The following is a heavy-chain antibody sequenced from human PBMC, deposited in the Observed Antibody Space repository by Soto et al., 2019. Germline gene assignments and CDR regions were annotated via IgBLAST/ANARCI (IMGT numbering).Heavy chain of an antibody. Sequence: GGSLRLSCAASGFTFSSYAMHWVRQAPGQGLEWVAVISYDGSNKYYADSVKGRFTISRDNSKNTLYLQMNSLRAEDTAVYYCARGGYCSGGSCYKTSGGFDYWGQGTLVTVSS. CDR2: ISYDGSNK. CDR3: ARGGYCSGGSCYKTSGGFDY. CDR1: GFTFSSYA. J-gene: IGHJ4*02. V-gene: IGHV3-30-3*01. D-gene: IGHD2-15*01.